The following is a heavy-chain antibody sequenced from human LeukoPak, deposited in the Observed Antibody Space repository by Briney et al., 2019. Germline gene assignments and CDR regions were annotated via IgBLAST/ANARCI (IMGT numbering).Heavy chain of an antibody. J-gene: IGHJ4*02. V-gene: IGHV3-30-3*01. Sequence: GGSLRLSCAASGFTFSSYAMHWVRQAPGKGLEWVAVISYDGSNKYYADSVKGRFTISRDNSKNTLYLQMNSLRAEDTAVYYCARNSNYYDSSGSMGPDYWGQGTLVTVSS. D-gene: IGHD3-22*01. CDR2: ISYDGSNK. CDR1: GFTFSSYA. CDR3: ARNSNYYDSSGSMGPDY.